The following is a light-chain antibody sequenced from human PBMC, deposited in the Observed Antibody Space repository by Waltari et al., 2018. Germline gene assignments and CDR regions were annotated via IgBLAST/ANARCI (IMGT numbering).Light chain of an antibody. CDR3: CSYAGSYIWV. CDR1: SSDVGGYNY. V-gene: IGLV2-11*01. CDR2: DVS. Sequence: QSALTQPRSVSGSPGQSVTVSCTGTSSDVGGYNYVSWYQHHPGKAPKLIIYDVSKWPSGVPDRFSGSKSGNTASLTISGLQAEDEADYYCCSYAGSYIWVFGGGTKVTVL. J-gene: IGLJ3*02.